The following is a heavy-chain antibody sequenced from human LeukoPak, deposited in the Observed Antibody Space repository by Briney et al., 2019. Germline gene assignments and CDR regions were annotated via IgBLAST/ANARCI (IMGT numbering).Heavy chain of an antibody. CDR1: GGSISSYY. Sequence: SETLSPTCTVSGGSISSYYWSWIRQPPGKGLEWIGYIYYSGSTNYNPSLKSRVTISVDTSKNQFSLKLSSVTAADTAVYYCARDKGANLNAFDIWGQGTMVTVSS. J-gene: IGHJ3*02. CDR3: ARDKGANLNAFDI. D-gene: IGHD1-26*01. CDR2: IYYSGST. V-gene: IGHV4-59*01.